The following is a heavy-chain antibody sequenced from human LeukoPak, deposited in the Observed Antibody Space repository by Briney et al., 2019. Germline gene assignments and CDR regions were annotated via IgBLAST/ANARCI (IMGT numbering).Heavy chain of an antibody. CDR3: ARARIDY. J-gene: IGHJ4*02. V-gene: IGHV3-7*04. Sequence: GGSLRLSCVGSGFTFSSYWMSWVRQAPGKGLEWVANIKDDGSEIYSVGSVKGRFTISRDNAKNSLYLQMSSLRAEDTAVYYCARARIDYWGQGTLVTVSS. CDR2: IKDDGSEI. D-gene: IGHD1-14*01. CDR1: GFTFSSYW.